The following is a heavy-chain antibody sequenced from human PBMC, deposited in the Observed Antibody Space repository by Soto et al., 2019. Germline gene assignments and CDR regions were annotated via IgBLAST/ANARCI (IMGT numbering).Heavy chain of an antibody. Sequence: PSVTLSLTCTVSGGSVSNGMSYGSWIRHTPGNGLAWIGYVYLPVHTTHNTSLKSRVTTSVDTHKDQFFMKLTSVTDADTAVYYCARYCNNYNCRHLYYLEYWGLGNLVTVS. CDR1: GGSVSNGMSY. D-gene: IGHD2-8*01. V-gene: IGHV4-61*01. CDR3: ARYCNNYNCRHLYYLEY. J-gene: IGHJ4*02. CDR2: VYLPVHT.